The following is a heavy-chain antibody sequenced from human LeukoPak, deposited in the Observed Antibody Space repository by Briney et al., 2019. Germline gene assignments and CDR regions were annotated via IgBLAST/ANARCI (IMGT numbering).Heavy chain of an antibody. CDR1: EFSFSSYW. D-gene: IGHD3-9*01. Sequence: GGSLRLSCAASEFSFSSYWMRWVRQAPGEGLEWVANIKQDGSEKYYVDSVRGRFTISRDNAKNSLYLQMSSLRAEDAAVYYCARDRPYYDILTGQYYYYMDVWGKGTTVTVSS. J-gene: IGHJ6*03. CDR3: ARDRPYYDILTGQYYYYMDV. V-gene: IGHV3-7*01. CDR2: IKQDGSEK.